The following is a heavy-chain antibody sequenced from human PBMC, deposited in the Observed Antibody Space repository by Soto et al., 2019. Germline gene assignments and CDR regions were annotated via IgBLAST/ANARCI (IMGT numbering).Heavy chain of an antibody. Sequence: GGSLRLSCAASGFAFSSYGMHWVRQAPGKGLEWVAVISYDGSNKYYADSVKGRFTISRDNSKNTLYLQMNSLRAEDTAVYYCAKGGIFGVVTLATYYYYGMDVRGQGTTVTVSS. CDR3: AKGGIFGVVTLATYYYYGMDV. J-gene: IGHJ6*02. CDR2: ISYDGSNK. V-gene: IGHV3-30*18. D-gene: IGHD3-3*01. CDR1: GFAFSSYG.